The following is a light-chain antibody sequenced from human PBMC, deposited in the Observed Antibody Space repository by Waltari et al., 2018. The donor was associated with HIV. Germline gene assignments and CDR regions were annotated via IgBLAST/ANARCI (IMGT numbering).Light chain of an antibody. V-gene: IGLV2-11*01. CDR2: DVS. J-gene: IGLJ3*02. Sequence: QSALTQPRSVSGSPGQSVTISCTVTTSAVVGYNYVFWYQQLQGQAPKLLIHDVSTRPAGVPDRFSGSKSGNTASLTISGLQAEDEADYYCCAYTGAYTSGVFGAGTQLTVL. CDR1: TSAVVGYNY. CDR3: CAYTGAYTSGV.